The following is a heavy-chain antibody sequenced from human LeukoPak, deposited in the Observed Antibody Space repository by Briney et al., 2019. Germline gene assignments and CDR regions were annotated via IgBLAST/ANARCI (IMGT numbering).Heavy chain of an antibody. CDR2: IYYSGNT. CDR3: ARVFRGGGGGWPDY. D-gene: IGHD6-19*01. V-gene: IGHV4-59*01. J-gene: IGHJ4*02. Sequence: SETLSLTCTVSGGSISTYYWSWIRQPPGKGLEWIGYIYYSGNTNYNPSLKSRVTISVDTSKNQISLKLSPVTAADTAVYYCARVFRGGGGGWPDYWGQGTLVTVSS. CDR1: GGSISTYY.